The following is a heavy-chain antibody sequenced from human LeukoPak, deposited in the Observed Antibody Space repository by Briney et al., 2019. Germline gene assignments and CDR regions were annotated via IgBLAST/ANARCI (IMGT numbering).Heavy chain of an antibody. CDR1: GYTFTSYD. Sequence: ASVKVSCKASGYTFTSYDINWVRQATGQGLEWMGWMNPNSGNTGYAQKFQGRVIMTRNTSISTAYMELSSLRSEDTAVYYCAIRRVGDIVVVVAANGFDYWGQGTLVTVSS. CDR3: AIRRVGDIVVVVAANGFDY. V-gene: IGHV1-8*01. J-gene: IGHJ4*02. CDR2: MNPNSGNT. D-gene: IGHD2-15*01.